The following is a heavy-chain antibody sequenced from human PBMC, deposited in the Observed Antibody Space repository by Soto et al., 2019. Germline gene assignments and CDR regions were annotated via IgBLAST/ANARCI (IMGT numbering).Heavy chain of an antibody. V-gene: IGHV3-30-3*01. CDR2: ISYDGTNK. CDR3: ARDEVALPLVN. Sequence: GGSLRLSCAASGFTFSSSSIHWVRQAPGKGLEWVAVISYDGTNKYYADSVKGRFTISRDNSKNMLYLQMNSLRPEDTAVYYCARDEVALPLVNWGQGTLVTVS. J-gene: IGHJ4*02. CDR1: GFTFSSSS. D-gene: IGHD5-12*01.